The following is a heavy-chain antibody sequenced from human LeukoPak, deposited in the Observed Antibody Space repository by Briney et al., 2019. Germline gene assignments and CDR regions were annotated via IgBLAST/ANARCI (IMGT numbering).Heavy chain of an antibody. V-gene: IGHV3-20*04. CDR2: INWNGGST. Sequence: GGSLRLSCAASGFTFDDYGMSWVRQAPGKGLEWVSGINWNGGSTGYADSVKGRFTISRDNAKNSLYLQMNSLRAEDTAVYYCARPVGSYYYYMDVWGKGTTVTISS. J-gene: IGHJ6*03. CDR3: ARPVGSYYYYMDV. CDR1: GFTFDDYG. D-gene: IGHD3-10*01.